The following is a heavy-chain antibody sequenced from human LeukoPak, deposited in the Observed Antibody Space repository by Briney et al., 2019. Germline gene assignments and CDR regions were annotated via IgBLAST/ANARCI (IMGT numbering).Heavy chain of an antibody. CDR2: ISGSGGST. CDR1: GFTFSSYA. D-gene: IGHD3-22*01. J-gene: IGHJ4*02. Sequence: GGSLRLSCAASGFTFSSYAMSWVRQAPGKGLEWVSAISGSGGSTYYADSVKGRFTISRDNSKNTLYLQMNSLRAEDTAVYYCAKDEGRYYYDSSGYYAFDYWGQGALVTVSS. CDR3: AKDEGRYYYDSSGYYAFDY. V-gene: IGHV3-23*01.